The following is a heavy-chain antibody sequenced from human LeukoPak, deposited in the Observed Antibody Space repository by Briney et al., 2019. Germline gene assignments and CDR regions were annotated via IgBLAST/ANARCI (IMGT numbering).Heavy chain of an antibody. D-gene: IGHD5-18*01. CDR3: ASGRRGYSYGETPGGGFDY. CDR1: GGTFSSYA. Sequence: SVKVSCKASGGTFSSYAISWVRQAPGKGLEWMGGFIPIFGTENYAQKFQGRVTITADESTSTAYMELSSLRSEDTAVYYCASGRRGYSYGETPGGGFDYWGQGTLVTVSS. CDR2: FIPIFGTE. J-gene: IGHJ4*02. V-gene: IGHV1-69*13.